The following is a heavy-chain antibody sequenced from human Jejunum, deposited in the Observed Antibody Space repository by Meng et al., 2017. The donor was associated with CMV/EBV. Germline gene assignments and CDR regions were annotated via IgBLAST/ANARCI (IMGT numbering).Heavy chain of an antibody. D-gene: IGHD1-1*01. Sequence: KASGYTLTEYYIHWLRQAPGQGLEWVGWINPISGGTNSAQKFQGRVTMTTDTSISTAYLELNRLTSDDTAVYYCARDGSTTSTDYWGQGTLVTVSS. CDR3: ARDGSTTSTDY. CDR1: GYTLTEYY. V-gene: IGHV1-2*02. CDR2: INPISGGT. J-gene: IGHJ4*02.